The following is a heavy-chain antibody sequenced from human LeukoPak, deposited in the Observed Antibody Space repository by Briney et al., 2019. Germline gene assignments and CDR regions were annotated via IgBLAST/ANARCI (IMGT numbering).Heavy chain of an antibody. Sequence: PGGSLRLSCAASGFTFSSYWTHWVRQAPRKGLVWVSRINSEWSTGSYADSVKGRFTISRDNAKNTVYMQKNSLRAEGTAVYYCARDRCSGGSCYLDYWGQGTLVTVSS. CDR3: ARDRCSGGSCYLDY. D-gene: IGHD2-15*01. CDR2: INSEWSTG. J-gene: IGHJ4*02. V-gene: IGHV3-74*01. CDR1: GFTFSSYW.